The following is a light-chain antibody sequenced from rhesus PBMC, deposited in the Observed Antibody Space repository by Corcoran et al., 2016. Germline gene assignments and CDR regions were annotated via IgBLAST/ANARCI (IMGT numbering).Light chain of an antibody. CDR1: QGSSTY. CDR3: LQYNSNPLT. J-gene: IGKJ4*01. V-gene: IGKV1-43*01. Sequence: DIQMTQSPSSLSASVGDRVTITCRASQGSSTYLNWYQQKPGKAPKRLIYAASSLESGVPSRVSGSGSGTDFTLPLSSLQPEDFATYFCLQYNSNPLTFGGGTKVEIK. CDR2: AAS.